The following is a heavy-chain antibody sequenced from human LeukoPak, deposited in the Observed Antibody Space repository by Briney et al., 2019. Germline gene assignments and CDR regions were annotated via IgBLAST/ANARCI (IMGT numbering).Heavy chain of an antibody. D-gene: IGHD3-22*01. CDR2: IYHGGNT. CDR3: ARQVPGRITMIVVVTPNIDY. J-gene: IGHJ4*02. Sequence: TSETLSLTCTVSGGSIRSRDYYWGWIRQPPGKGLEWIGSIYHGGNTYYNPSLKSRVTISVDTSENQFSLRLSSVTAADTVVYYCARQVPGRITMIVVVTPNIDYWGQGTLVTVSS. CDR1: GGSIRSRDYY. V-gene: IGHV4-39*01.